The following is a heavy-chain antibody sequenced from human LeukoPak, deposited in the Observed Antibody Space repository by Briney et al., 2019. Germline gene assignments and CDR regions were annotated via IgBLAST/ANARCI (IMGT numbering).Heavy chain of an antibody. D-gene: IGHD3-3*02. J-gene: IGHJ6*03. Sequence: ASVKVSCKASGYTLTSYGISWVRQAPGQGLEWMGWISAYNGNTNYAQKLQGRVTMTTDTSTSTAYMELRSLRSDDTAVYYCARVGFLEWLSYMDVWGKGTTVTVSS. CDR3: ARVGFLEWLSYMDV. CDR2: ISAYNGNT. CDR1: GYTLTSYG. V-gene: IGHV1-18*01.